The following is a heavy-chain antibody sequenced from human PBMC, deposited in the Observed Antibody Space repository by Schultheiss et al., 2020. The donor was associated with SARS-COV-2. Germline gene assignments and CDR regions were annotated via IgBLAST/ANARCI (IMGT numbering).Heavy chain of an antibody. Sequence: SETLSLTCAVYGGSFSGYYWSWIRQPPGKGLEWIGEINHSGSTNYNPSLKSRVTISVDTSKNQFSLKLSSVTAADTAVYYCARTTYYYDSSGYYFDYWGQGTLVTVSS. J-gene: IGHJ4*02. CDR3: ARTTYYYDSSGYYFDY. CDR1: GGSFSGYY. CDR2: INHSGST. V-gene: IGHV4-34*01. D-gene: IGHD3-22*01.